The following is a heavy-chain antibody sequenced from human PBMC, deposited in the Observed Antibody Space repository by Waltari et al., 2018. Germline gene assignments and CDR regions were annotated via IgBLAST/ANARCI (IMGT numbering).Heavy chain of an antibody. CDR2: ITISDAT. Sequence: EVQLLASGGGLVQPGGSLRLSCGFSGFTFNRYAINWVRRAPGTGLQWVAAITISDATYYADSVKGRFTISRDTSKDTVYLQMNSLRADDTAVYYCAKPFYNWDDPLDSWGQGTLVTVSS. CDR3: AKPFYNWDDPLDS. D-gene: IGHD1-20*01. CDR1: GFTFNRYA. V-gene: IGHV3-23*01. J-gene: IGHJ5*01.